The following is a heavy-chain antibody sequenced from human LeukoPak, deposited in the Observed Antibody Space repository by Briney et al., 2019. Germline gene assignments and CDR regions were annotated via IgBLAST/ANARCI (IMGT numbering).Heavy chain of an antibody. J-gene: IGHJ5*02. D-gene: IGHD3-10*01. CDR3: ARDMDRGVSGNWFDP. Sequence: GGSLRLSCAASGFTFSSYSMSWVRQAPGKGLEWVSSISSSSSYIYYADSVKGRFTISRDNAKNSLYLQMNSLRAEDTAVYYCARDMDRGVSGNWFDPWGQGTLVTVSS. CDR2: ISSSSSYI. V-gene: IGHV3-21*01. CDR1: GFTFSSYS.